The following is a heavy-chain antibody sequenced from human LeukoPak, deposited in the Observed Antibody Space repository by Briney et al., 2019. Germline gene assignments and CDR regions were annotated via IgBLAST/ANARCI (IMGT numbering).Heavy chain of an antibody. CDR2: IYYSGST. CDR3: ARISSSWYSVGY. D-gene: IGHD6-13*01. Sequence: SETLSLTCTVSGGSISSSSYYWGWIRQPPGKGLEWIGSIYYSGSTYYNPSLKSRVTITVDTSKNQFSLKLSSVTAADTAVYYCARISSSWYSVGYWGQGTLVTVSS. CDR1: GGSISSSSYY. J-gene: IGHJ4*02. V-gene: IGHV4-39*01.